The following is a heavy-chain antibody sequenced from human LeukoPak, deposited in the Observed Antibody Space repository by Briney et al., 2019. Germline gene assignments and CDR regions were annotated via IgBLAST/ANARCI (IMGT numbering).Heavy chain of an antibody. CDR2: IIPIFGTA. J-gene: IGHJ4*02. Sequence: SVKVSCKASGGTFSSYAISWVRQAPGQGLEWMGGIIPIFGTANYAQKFQGRVTITADKSMSTAYMELSSLRSEDTAVYYCAKHNIAAAGTGFDYWGQGTLVTVSS. V-gene: IGHV1-69*06. CDR3: AKHNIAAAGTGFDY. CDR1: GGTFSSYA. D-gene: IGHD6-13*01.